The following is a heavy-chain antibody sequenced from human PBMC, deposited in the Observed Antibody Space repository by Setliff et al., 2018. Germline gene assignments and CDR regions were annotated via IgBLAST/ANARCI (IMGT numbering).Heavy chain of an antibody. Sequence: ASVKVSCKASGSTFTSYYTHWVRQAPGQGLEWLGRIDPNSGGTDYAQRFQGRVTMSGDTSISTAYMELSGLRSDDTAIYYCARDFNGLALGFWGQGTLVTVSS. CDR2: IDPNSGGT. CDR3: ARDFNGLALGF. J-gene: IGHJ4*02. V-gene: IGHV1-2*06. D-gene: IGHD3-3*02. CDR1: GSTFTSYY.